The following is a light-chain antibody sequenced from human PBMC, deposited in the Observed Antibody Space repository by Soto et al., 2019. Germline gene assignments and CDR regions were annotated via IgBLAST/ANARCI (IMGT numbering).Light chain of an antibody. J-gene: IGLJ1*01. CDR3: NSWTRSRTYI. V-gene: IGLV2-14*01. CDR2: EVS. CDR1: SSDVGAYNY. Sequence: QSVLTQPASFSGSPGQSITISCTGTSSDVGAYNYVTWHQQHPGKVPKLIIYEVSNRPSGVSDRFSGSKSGNKASLTISGLQAEDEADYYCNSWTRSRTYIFGPGTKVTVL.